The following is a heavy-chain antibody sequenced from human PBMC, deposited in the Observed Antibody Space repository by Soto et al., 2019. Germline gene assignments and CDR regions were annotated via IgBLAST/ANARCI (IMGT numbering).Heavy chain of an antibody. CDR2: ISYDGSNK. CDR1: GFTFSSYA. J-gene: IGHJ4*02. Sequence: QVQLVESGGGVVQPGRSLRLSCAASGFTFSSYAMHWVRQAPGKGLEWVAVISYDGSNKYYADSVKGRFTISRDNSKNTLYRQMNSLRAEDTAVYYCARDRYSSGCTDYWGQGTLVTVSS. V-gene: IGHV3-30-3*01. CDR3: ARDRYSSGCTDY. D-gene: IGHD6-19*01.